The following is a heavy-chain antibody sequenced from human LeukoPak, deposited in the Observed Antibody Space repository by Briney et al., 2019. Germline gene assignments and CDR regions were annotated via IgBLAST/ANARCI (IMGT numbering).Heavy chain of an antibody. Sequence: SETLSLTCAAYGGSFSGYYWSWIRQPPGKGLEWIGEINHSGSTNYNPSLKSRVTISVDTSKNQFSLKLSSVTAADTAVYYCARGARYYYDSSGYYHFDYWGQGTLVTVSS. V-gene: IGHV4-34*01. J-gene: IGHJ4*02. CDR2: INHSGST. CDR3: ARGARYYYDSSGYYHFDY. CDR1: GGSFSGYY. D-gene: IGHD3-22*01.